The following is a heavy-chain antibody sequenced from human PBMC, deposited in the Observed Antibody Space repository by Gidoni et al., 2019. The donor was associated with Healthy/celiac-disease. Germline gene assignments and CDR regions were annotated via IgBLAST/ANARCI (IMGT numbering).Heavy chain of an antibody. CDR3: ARPIYSSRFDP. Sequence: QLQLQESGPGLVKPSETLSLTCTVSGGSISSSSYYWGWIRQPPGKGLEWIGSIYYSGSTYYNPSLKSRVTISVDTSKNQFSLKLSSVTAADTAVYYCARPIYSSRFDPWGQGTLVTVSS. CDR2: IYYSGST. CDR1: GGSISSSSYY. V-gene: IGHV4-39*01. J-gene: IGHJ5*02. D-gene: IGHD6-13*01.